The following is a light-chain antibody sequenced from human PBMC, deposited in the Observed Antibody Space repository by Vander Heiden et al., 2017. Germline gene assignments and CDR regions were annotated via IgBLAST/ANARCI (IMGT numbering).Light chain of an antibody. J-gene: IGKJ2*01. V-gene: IGKV3-15*01. CDR3: QQYNSWPYT. CDR1: QRISAN. CDR2: DVS. Sequence: EIVMTQSPATLSVSPGESATLSCRASQRISANLAWYQQKPGQAPRLLIHDVSTRATGTPARFSGSGSGSGFTLTISSLQSEDFALYYCQQYNSWPYTFGKGTRLEIK.